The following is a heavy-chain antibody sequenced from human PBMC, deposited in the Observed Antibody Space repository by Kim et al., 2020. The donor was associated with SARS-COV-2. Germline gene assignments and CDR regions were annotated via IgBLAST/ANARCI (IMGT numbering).Heavy chain of an antibody. V-gene: IGHV1-3*01. Sequence: ASVKVSCKASGYTFTSYAMHWVRQAPGQRLEWMGWINAGNGNTKYSQKFQGRVTITRDTSASTVYMELSSLRSEDTAVYYCAREDYYGSGSYYNYYYYGMDVWGQGTTVTVSS. D-gene: IGHD3-10*01. CDR1: GYTFTSYA. CDR2: INAGNGNT. CDR3: AREDYYGSGSYYNYYYYGMDV. J-gene: IGHJ6*02.